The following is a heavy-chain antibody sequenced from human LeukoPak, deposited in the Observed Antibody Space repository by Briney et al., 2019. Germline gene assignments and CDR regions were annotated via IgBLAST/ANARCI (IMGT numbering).Heavy chain of an antibody. J-gene: IGHJ4*02. Sequence: SETLSLTCTVSGGSISSYYWSWIRQPPGKGLEWIGYIYYSGSTNYNPSLKSRVTISVDTSKNQFSLKLSSVTAADTAVYYCARAPPYYSDQCYFDYWGQGTLVTVSS. CDR3: ARAPPYYSDQCYFDY. CDR1: GGSISSYY. CDR2: IYYSGST. D-gene: IGHD3-22*01. V-gene: IGHV4-59*01.